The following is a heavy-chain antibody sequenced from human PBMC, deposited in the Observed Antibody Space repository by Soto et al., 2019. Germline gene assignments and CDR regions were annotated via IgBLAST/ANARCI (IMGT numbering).Heavy chain of an antibody. V-gene: IGHV3-21*01. D-gene: IGHD5-12*01. CDR3: ARDLGYSGYDPYGMDV. CDR1: GFTFSSYS. Sequence: GGSLRLSCAASGFTFSSYSMNWVRQAPGKGLEWVSSISSSSSYIYYADSVKGRFTISRDNAKNSLYLQMNSLRAEDTAVYYCARDLGYSGYDPYGMDVWGQGTTVTVSS. CDR2: ISSSSSYI. J-gene: IGHJ6*02.